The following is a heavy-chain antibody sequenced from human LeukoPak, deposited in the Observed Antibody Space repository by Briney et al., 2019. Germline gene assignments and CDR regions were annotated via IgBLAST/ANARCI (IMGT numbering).Heavy chain of an antibody. Sequence: GGSLRLSCAASGFTFSSYAMSWVRQAPGKGLEWVSAISGSGGSTYYADSVKGRFTISRDNSKNTLYLQTNSLRAEDTAVYYCAKHIAARPRPLDYWGQGTLVTVSS. D-gene: IGHD6-6*01. J-gene: IGHJ4*02. V-gene: IGHV3-23*01. CDR2: ISGSGGST. CDR1: GFTFSSYA. CDR3: AKHIAARPRPLDY.